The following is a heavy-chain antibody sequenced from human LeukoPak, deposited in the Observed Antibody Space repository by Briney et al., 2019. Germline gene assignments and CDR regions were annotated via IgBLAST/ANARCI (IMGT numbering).Heavy chain of an antibody. CDR1: GFNFSSYV. Sequence: SGGSLRLSCGASGFNFSSYVMHWVRQAPGKGLEWLAVILSDGNERYYTDSVKGRFTISRDNSKNTLFLQMNSLRPEDTAVYYCARNYGDNWIGFAYWGQGTLVTVSS. D-gene: IGHD4-17*01. CDR3: ARNYGDNWIGFAY. J-gene: IGHJ4*02. V-gene: IGHV3-30*03. CDR2: ILSDGNER.